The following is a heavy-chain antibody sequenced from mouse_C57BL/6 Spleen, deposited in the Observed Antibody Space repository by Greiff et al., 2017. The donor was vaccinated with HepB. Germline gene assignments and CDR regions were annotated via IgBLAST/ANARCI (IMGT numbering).Heavy chain of an antibody. V-gene: IGHV1-4*01. Sequence: VKLQESGAELARPGASVKMSCKASGYTFTSYTMHWIKQRPGQGLEWIGYINPSSGYTKYNQKFKDKATLTADKSSSTAYMQLSSLTSEDSAVYYCARWAPITTVVANDYWGQGTTLTVSS. CDR3: ARWAPITTVVANDY. CDR1: GYTFTSYT. D-gene: IGHD1-1*01. J-gene: IGHJ2*01. CDR2: INPSSGYT.